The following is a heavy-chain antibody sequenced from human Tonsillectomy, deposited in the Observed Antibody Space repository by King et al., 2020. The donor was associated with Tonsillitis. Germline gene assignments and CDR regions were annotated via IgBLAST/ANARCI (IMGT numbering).Heavy chain of an antibody. J-gene: IGHJ4*02. CDR2: IRSKANGGTT. CDR3: TRGRRD. Sequence: VQLVESGGGLVQPGRSLRLSCTGSGFTFGDYALNWFRQSPEKGLEWVGFIRSKANGGTTESAASVKGRFTISRDESKSIAYLQMNSLKSEDTAVYYCTRGRRDWGQGTLVTVAS. CDR1: GFTFGDYA. V-gene: IGHV3-49*03.